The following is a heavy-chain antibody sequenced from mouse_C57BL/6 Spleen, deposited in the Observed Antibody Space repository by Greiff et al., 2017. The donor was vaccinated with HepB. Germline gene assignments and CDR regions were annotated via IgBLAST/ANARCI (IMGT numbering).Heavy chain of an antibody. V-gene: IGHV1-69*01. Sequence: QVQLQQPGAELVMPGASVKLSCKASGYTFTSYWMHWVKQRPGQGLEWIGEIDPSDSYTNYNQKFKGKSTLTVDKSSGTAYMQLSSLTSEDSAVYYCARGTSTVLDYWGQGTTLTVSS. CDR2: IDPSDSYT. J-gene: IGHJ2*01. D-gene: IGHD1-1*01. CDR3: ARGTSTVLDY. CDR1: GYTFTSYW.